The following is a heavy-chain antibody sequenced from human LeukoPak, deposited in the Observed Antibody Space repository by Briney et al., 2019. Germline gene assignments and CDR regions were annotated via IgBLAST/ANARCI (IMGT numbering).Heavy chain of an antibody. J-gene: IGHJ4*02. CDR3: ARRDDYSAYDC. CDR2: ITGNGGST. CDR1: GFTFTTYA. V-gene: IGHV3-64D*06. D-gene: IGHD5-24*01. Sequence: PGGSLRLSCAASGFTFTTYAMTWVRQAPGKGLETVSAITGNGGSTFYADSVKGRFTISRDNSKNTLYLQMSSLRAEDTAMYYCARRDDYSAYDCWGQGTLVTVSS.